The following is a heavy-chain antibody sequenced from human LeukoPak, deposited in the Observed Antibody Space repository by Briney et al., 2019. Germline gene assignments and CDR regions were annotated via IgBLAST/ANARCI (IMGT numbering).Heavy chain of an antibody. CDR2: IKSKTDGGTT. CDR3: STTYYYDSSEGY. J-gene: IGHJ4*02. V-gene: IGHV3-15*07. Sequence: PGGSLRLSCAASEVTFRNYAVHWVRQAPGKGLEWVGRIKSKTDGGTTDYAAPVKGRFTISRDDSKNTLYLQMNSLKTEDTAVYYCSTTYYYDSSEGYWGQGTLVTVSS. CDR1: EVTFRNYA. D-gene: IGHD3-22*01.